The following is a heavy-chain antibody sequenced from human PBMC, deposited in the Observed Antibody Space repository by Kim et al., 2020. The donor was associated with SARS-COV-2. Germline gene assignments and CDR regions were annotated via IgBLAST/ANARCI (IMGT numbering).Heavy chain of an antibody. J-gene: IGHJ4*02. Sequence: GGSLRLSCAASGFTFSSYAMSWVRQAPGKGLEWVSAISGSGGSTYYADSVKGRFTISRDNSKNTLYLQMNSLRAEDTAVYYCAKEVSGSYYGEPGGIDYWGQGTLVTVSS. CDR1: GFTFSSYA. D-gene: IGHD1-26*01. CDR3: AKEVSGSYYGEPGGIDY. CDR2: ISGSGGST. V-gene: IGHV3-23*01.